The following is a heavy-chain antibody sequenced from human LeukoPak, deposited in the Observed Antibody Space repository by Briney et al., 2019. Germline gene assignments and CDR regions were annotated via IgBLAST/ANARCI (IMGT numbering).Heavy chain of an antibody. Sequence: GGSLRLSCAASGFTFSSYSMNWVRQASGKGREWVSSISSSSSYIYYADSLKGRFTISRNNPKNPIYLQMNSLRAEDTAVYYCARDWGTMIVVSYFDYWGQGTLVTVSS. CDR3: ARDWGTMIVVSYFDY. CDR1: GFTFSSYS. CDR2: ISSSSSYI. J-gene: IGHJ4*02. D-gene: IGHD3-22*01. V-gene: IGHV3-21*01.